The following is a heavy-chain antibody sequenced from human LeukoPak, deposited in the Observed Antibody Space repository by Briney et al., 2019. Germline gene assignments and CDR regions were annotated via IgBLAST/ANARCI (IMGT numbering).Heavy chain of an antibody. Sequence: PSETLSLTCTVSGGSLSSGGYYWSWIRQHPGTGLEWIGYIYYSGSTYYNPSLKSRVTISVDTSKNQFSLKLSSVTAADTAVYYCARDRSGTQGAFDIWGQGTMVTVSS. CDR1: GGSLSSGGYY. J-gene: IGHJ3*02. CDR2: IYYSGST. CDR3: ARDRSGTQGAFDI. V-gene: IGHV4-31*03. D-gene: IGHD1-1*01.